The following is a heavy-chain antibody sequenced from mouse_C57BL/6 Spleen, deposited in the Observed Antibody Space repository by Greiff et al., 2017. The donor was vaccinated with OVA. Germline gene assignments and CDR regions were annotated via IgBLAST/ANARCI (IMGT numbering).Heavy chain of an antibody. CDR3: AIKGLITTVVFDY. D-gene: IGHD1-1*01. CDR2: IDPSDSYT. V-gene: IGHV1-69*01. CDR1: GYTFTSYW. J-gene: IGHJ2*01. Sequence: QVQLQQPGAELVMPGASVKLSCKASGYTFTSYWMHWVKQRPGQGLEWIGEIDPSDSYTNYNQKFKGKSTLTVDKSSSTAYMQLSSLTSEDSSVYYCAIKGLITTVVFDYWGQGTTLTVSS.